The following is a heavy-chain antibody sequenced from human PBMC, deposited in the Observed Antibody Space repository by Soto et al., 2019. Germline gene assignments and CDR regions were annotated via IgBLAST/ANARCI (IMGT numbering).Heavy chain of an antibody. D-gene: IGHD1-1*01. J-gene: IGHJ4*02. CDR2: SSNSGSFT. Sequence: GWSLRLSCASSVFTLIDHYMSWIRQAPGKGLEWIGYSSNSGSFTRYADSVKGRFSISRDNAKNSLYLQINSLRGDDTAIYYCVRSGDNYNLLDYWGQGTPVTVSS. CDR3: VRSGDNYNLLDY. V-gene: IGHV3-11*06. CDR1: VFTLIDHY.